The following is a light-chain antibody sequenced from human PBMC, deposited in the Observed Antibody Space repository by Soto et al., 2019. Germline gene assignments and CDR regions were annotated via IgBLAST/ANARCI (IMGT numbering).Light chain of an antibody. Sequence: DIQMTQSPSSLSASVGDRVTITCRASQSISRNLNWYQQKPGKAPNLLILGSSTLQTGVPSRFTGSGSGTDFTLTISSLQPEDFATYYCQHSYDILWTFGQGTNVEIK. CDR1: QSISRN. V-gene: IGKV1-39*01. CDR2: GSS. CDR3: QHSYDILWT. J-gene: IGKJ1*01.